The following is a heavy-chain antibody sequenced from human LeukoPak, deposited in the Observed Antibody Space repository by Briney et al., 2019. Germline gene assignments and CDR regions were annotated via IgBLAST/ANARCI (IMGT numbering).Heavy chain of an antibody. Sequence: GASVKDSCMASRYTFTRHYIHWVRQAPGQGLEWMGIINPSGGTTTYAQKFQGRVTLTRDTSTSTVYMELSSLRSEDTAMYYCARGYDSSGYYCVGYWSQGTLVTVSS. CDR3: ARGYDSSGYYCVGY. D-gene: IGHD3-22*01. V-gene: IGHV1-46*01. J-gene: IGHJ4*02. CDR1: RYTFTRHY. CDR2: INPSGGTT.